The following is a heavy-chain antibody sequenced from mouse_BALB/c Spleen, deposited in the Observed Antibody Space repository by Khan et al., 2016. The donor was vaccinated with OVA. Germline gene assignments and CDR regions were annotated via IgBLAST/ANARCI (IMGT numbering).Heavy chain of an antibody. CDR3: ARGGSSGPAWFAY. V-gene: IGHV3-6*01. CDR2: IRYDGDS. CDR1: GYSITSGYF. D-gene: IGHD3-1*01. Sequence: EVQLQESGPGLVKPSQSLSLTCSVTGYSITSGYFWNWIRQFPGNKLEWMGYIRYDGDSNYNPSLKNRISITRDTSKNQFFLKLNSVTPEETATFYCARGGSSGPAWFAYWGQGTLVTVSP. J-gene: IGHJ3*01.